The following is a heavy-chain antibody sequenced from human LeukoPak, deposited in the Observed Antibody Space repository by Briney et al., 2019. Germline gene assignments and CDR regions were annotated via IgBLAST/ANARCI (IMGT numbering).Heavy chain of an antibody. CDR3: AREEGPGYSSGWYYFDY. CDR1: GGSISSYY. D-gene: IGHD6-19*01. CDR2: IYYSGST. V-gene: IGHV4-59*01. J-gene: IGHJ4*02. Sequence: PSETLSLTCTVSGGSISSYYWSWIRQPPGQGLGWIGYIYYSGSTNYNPSLKSRVTISVDTSKNQFSLKLSSVTAADTAVYYRAREEGPGYSSGWYYFDYWGQGTLVTVSS.